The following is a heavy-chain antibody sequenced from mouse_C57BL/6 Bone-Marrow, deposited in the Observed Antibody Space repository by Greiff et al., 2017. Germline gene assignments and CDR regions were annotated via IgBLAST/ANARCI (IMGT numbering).Heavy chain of an antibody. J-gene: IGHJ4*01. CDR2: IHPNSGST. V-gene: IGHV1-64*01. Sequence: VQLQQPGAELVKPGASVKLSCKASGYTFTSYWMHWVKQRPGQGLEWIGMIHPNSGSTNYNEKFKSKATLTVDKSSSTAYMQLSSLTSEDSAVYDCSRRGQIYYLMDYRGQGTSVTVSS. CDR1: GYTFTSYW. CDR3: SRRGQIYYLMDY. D-gene: IGHD3-3*01.